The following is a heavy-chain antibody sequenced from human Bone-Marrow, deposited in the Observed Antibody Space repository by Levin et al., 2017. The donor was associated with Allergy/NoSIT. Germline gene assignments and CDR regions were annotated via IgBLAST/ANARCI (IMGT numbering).Heavy chain of an antibody. V-gene: IGHV3-30-3*01. Sequence: GGSLRLSCAASGFTFSMYALHWVRQAPGKGLEWVSIISHDGTKEYYADSVKGRFTIFRDNSKNTLYLQMNSLRREDTAVYYCARDISRRDFYYSGIDVWGQGTTVTVAS. D-gene: IGHD3-9*01. J-gene: IGHJ6*02. CDR2: ISHDGTKE. CDR1: GFTFSMYA. CDR3: ARDISRRDFYYSGIDV.